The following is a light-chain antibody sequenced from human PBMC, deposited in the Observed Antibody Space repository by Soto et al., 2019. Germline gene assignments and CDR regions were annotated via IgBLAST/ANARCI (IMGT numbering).Light chain of an antibody. V-gene: IGLV2-23*01. CDR3: CSYAGSRV. Sequence: QSVLTQPASVSGSPGQSITISCTGTSSDVGSYNLVSWYQQHPGKAPKLMIYEGSKRPSGVSNRFSGSKSGNTASLTISGXXXXXXXXXYCCSYAGSRVFGGGTQLTVL. CDR1: SSDVGSYNL. J-gene: IGLJ7*01. CDR2: EGS.